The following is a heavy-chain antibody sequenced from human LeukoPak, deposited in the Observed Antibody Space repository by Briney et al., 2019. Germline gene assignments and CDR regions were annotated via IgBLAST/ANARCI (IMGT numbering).Heavy chain of an antibody. CDR2: IRSKANSYAT. CDR1: WFTFSGSA. J-gene: IGHJ4*02. Sequence: PGGSLRLSCAATWFTFSGSAIHLVPQAPGKGLECVARIRSKANSYATAYAASVKGRFTISGDHSKNTAYLQMNSLKTEDTAVYYCTRPDSSGSDYWGQGTLVTVSS. D-gene: IGHD6-19*01. CDR3: TRPDSSGSDY. V-gene: IGHV3-73*01.